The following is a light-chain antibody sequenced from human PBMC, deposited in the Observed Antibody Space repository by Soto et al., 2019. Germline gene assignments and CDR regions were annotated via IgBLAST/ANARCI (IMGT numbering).Light chain of an antibody. J-gene: IGKJ1*01. V-gene: IGKV1-5*01. CDR3: QQYET. Sequence: DIQMTQSPSTLSASVGDRVTITCRASQSISSWLAWYQQKPGKAPKLLIYDASSLESGVPSRFSSSGSGTEFTLTISSLQPDDFATYYCQQYETFGQGTKVEIK. CDR2: DAS. CDR1: QSISSW.